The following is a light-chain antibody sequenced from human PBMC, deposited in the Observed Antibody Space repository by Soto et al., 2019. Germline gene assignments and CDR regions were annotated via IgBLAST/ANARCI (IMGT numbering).Light chain of an antibody. Sequence: DIQMTQYPSTLSGSVGDRVTITWGASQTISSWLAWYQKKPGKAPNLLIHTASTLQSGVPSRLRGSGYGTEFNLTINSLQPEDFATYFCQQSFTNTLTFGGGTKVDIK. CDR3: QQSFTNTLT. CDR2: TAS. J-gene: IGKJ4*01. V-gene: IGKV1-5*01. CDR1: QTISSW.